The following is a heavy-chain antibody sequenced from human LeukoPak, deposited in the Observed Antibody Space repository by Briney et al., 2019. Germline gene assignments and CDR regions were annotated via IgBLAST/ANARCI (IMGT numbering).Heavy chain of an antibody. D-gene: IGHD3-10*02. V-gene: IGHV3-48*03. CDR2: ISSSGSSR. Sequence: GGSLRLSCAASGFTFSSDERNWVRQAPGKGLERVSYISSSGSSRYYADAVNGRFTISSDNAKNSLYLQMNSLRAEDTAVYYCAELGITMIGGVWGKGTTVTISS. CDR3: AELGITMIGGV. J-gene: IGHJ6*04. CDR1: GFTFSSDE.